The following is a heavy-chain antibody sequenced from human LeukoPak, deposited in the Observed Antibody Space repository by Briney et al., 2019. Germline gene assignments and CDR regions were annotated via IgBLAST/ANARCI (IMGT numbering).Heavy chain of an antibody. J-gene: IGHJ6*03. CDR2: IYSGGST. CDR1: GFTFNTYA. CDR3: ARNSNRYMDV. Sequence: PGGSLRLSCAASGFTFNTYAMSWVRQAPGKGLEWVSVIYSGGSTYYADSVKGRFTISRDNSKNTLYLQMNSLRAEDTAVYYCARNSNRYMDVWGKGTTVTVSS. D-gene: IGHD2/OR15-2a*01. V-gene: IGHV3-66*01.